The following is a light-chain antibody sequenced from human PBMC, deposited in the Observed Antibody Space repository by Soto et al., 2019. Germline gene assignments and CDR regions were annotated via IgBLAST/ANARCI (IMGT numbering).Light chain of an antibody. CDR2: GST. Sequence: QSVLTQPPSLSGAPGQRVTISCTGSSSDIGAGSEVHWYQQLPGTAPKLLIFGSTNRPSGVPDRFSGSKSGTSASLAISGLRSEDEADYYCAAWDDSLRGPVFGGGTKLTVL. CDR3: AAWDDSLRGPV. J-gene: IGLJ2*01. V-gene: IGLV1-40*01. CDR1: SSDIGAGSE.